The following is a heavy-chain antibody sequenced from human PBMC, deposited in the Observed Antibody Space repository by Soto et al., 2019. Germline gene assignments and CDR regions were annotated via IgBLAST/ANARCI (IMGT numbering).Heavy chain of an antibody. D-gene: IGHD3-10*01. Sequence: SVKVSCKASGGTFSSYAISWVRQAPGQGLEWMGGIIPIFGTANYAQKFQGRVTITADESTSTAYMELSSLRPEDTAVYYCAAYYGSPLAVYWGPGTLVTVSS. CDR2: IIPIFGTA. J-gene: IGHJ4*02. CDR3: AAYYGSPLAVY. CDR1: GGTFSSYA. V-gene: IGHV1-69*13.